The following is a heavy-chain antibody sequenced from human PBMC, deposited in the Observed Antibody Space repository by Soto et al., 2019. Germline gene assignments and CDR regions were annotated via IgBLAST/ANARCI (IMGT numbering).Heavy chain of an antibody. J-gene: IGHJ4*02. D-gene: IGHD3-3*01. CDR3: ARDGSDFWSGYVDY. V-gene: IGHV3-30-3*01. CDR2: ISYDGSNK. Sequence: QVQLVESGGGVVQPGRSLRLSCAASGFTFSSYAMHWVRQAPGKGLEWVAVISYDGSNKYYADSVKGRFTISGDNSKNTLYLQMNSLRAEDTAVYYCARDGSDFWSGYVDYWGQGTLVTVSS. CDR1: GFTFSSYA.